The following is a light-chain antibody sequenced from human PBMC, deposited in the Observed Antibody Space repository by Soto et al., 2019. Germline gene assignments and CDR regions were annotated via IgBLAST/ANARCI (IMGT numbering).Light chain of an antibody. Sequence: QSALTQPASVSGSPGQSITITCTGTSRDVGGYNYVAWYQQQPGKAPKLMIYEGSNRPSEVSNRFSGSKSGKTASLTISGLQAEDEAYYYCNSYTSSNNVVFGGGTKLTVL. CDR3: NSYTSSNNVV. V-gene: IGLV2-14*01. CDR1: SRDVGGYNY. J-gene: IGLJ2*01. CDR2: EGS.